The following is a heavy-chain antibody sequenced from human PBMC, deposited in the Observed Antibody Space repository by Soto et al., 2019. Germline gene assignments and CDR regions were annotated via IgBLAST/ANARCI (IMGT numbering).Heavy chain of an antibody. CDR2: ISYRGTT. CDR1: GTSIGSSTYY. Sequence: QLQVQESGPGLVKPSETLSLRCTVSGTSIGSSTYYWGWVRQPPGKSPAWIGSISYRGTTYYNPSLQSRVTISADSSKNQLSLLLTSVSAADMAVYYCVRHPGIVTAVNFDFWGQGTLVTVSS. V-gene: IGHV4-39*01. D-gene: IGHD2-21*02. CDR3: VRHPGIVTAVNFDF. J-gene: IGHJ4*02.